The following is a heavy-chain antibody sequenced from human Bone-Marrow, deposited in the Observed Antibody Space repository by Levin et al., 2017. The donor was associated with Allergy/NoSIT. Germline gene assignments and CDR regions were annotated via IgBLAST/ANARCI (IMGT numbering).Heavy chain of an antibody. CDR2: INPNSGGT. CDR3: AKERGNGDWYYDY. J-gene: IGHJ4*02. V-gene: IGHV1-2*06. D-gene: IGHD2-21*02. CDR1: GYTFTGYY. Sequence: ASLKVSCKASGYTFTGYYMHWVRQAPGQGLEWMRRINPNSGGTSFAQKFQGRVTMARDTSINTAYMELTSLRSDDTAVYYCAKERGNGDWYYDYWGQGTLVTVSS.